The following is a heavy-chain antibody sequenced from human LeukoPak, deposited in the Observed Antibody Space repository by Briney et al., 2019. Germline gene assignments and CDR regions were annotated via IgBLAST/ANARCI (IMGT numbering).Heavy chain of an antibody. CDR2: ISWNSGSI. J-gene: IGHJ4*02. CDR1: GFTFDDYA. Sequence: GRSLRLSCAASGFTFDDYAMHWVRQAPGKGLEWVSGISWNSGSIGYADSVKGRFTVSRDNAKNSLYLQMNSLRAEDTALYYCAKDIGGYGVYWGQGTLVTVSS. V-gene: IGHV3-9*01. CDR3: AKDIGGYGVY. D-gene: IGHD5-12*01.